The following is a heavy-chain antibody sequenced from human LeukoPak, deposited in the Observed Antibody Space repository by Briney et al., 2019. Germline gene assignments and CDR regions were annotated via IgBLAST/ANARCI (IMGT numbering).Heavy chain of an antibody. J-gene: IGHJ4*02. CDR3: AKASSSSGN. Sequence: GSLRLSCAASGFTFSSYGMHWVRQAPGKGLEWVSVISGGGSSTNYADSVKGRFTISRDNSKNTLYLQMNSLRAEDTAVYYCAKASSSSGNWGQGTLVTVSS. CDR2: ISGGGSST. CDR1: GFTFSSYG. D-gene: IGHD6-6*01. V-gene: IGHV3-23*01.